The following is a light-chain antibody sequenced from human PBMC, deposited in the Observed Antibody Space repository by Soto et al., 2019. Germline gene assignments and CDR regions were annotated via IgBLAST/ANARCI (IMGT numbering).Light chain of an antibody. CDR3: SSYTTRGRVV. CDR2: DVS. J-gene: IGLJ3*02. V-gene: IGLV2-14*01. CDR1: SSDVGGYNY. Sequence: QSVLTQPASVSGSPGQSITISCTGSSSDVGGYNYVSWFQQHPGKAPKLMIYDVSNRPSGVSNRFSGSKSGNTASLTISGLQAEDGFDLYCSSYTTRGRVVCGGGPK.